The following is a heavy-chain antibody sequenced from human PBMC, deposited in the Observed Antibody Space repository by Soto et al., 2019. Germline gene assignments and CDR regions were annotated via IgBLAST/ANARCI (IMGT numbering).Heavy chain of an antibody. Sequence: QVQLVQSGAEVKKPGSSVKVSCKASGGTFSSYAISWVRQAPGQGREWMGGIIPIFGTASYAQKFQGRVPITAGESTSTAYIELSSLGSEDTDVYYCARESYYGTVSYSLPGGNWFGPWGQGALVTVSS. D-gene: IGHD3-10*01. CDR3: ARESYYGTVSYSLPGGNWFGP. V-gene: IGHV1-69*01. J-gene: IGHJ5*02. CDR1: GGTFSSYA. CDR2: IIPIFGTA.